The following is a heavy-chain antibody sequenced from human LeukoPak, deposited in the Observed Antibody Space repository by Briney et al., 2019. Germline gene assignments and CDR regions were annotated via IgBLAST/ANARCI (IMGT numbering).Heavy chain of an antibody. V-gene: IGHV4-34*01. J-gene: IGHJ4*02. CDR1: VGALCVYT. CDR3: LGGGSFEYGEYDY. CDR2: VYPNGTT. Sequence: SETLSLSCALYVGALCVYTWSGVRDPPGEGRERFGEVYPNGTTNYNPSLKSRVIVSVDTCKKQFSLNLNSVTAANTALYYLLGGGSFEYGEYDYWGQGTLVTVSS. D-gene: IGHD4-17*01.